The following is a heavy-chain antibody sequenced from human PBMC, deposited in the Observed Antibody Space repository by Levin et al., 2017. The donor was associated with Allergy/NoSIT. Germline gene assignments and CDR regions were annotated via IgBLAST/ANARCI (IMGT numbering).Heavy chain of an antibody. CDR1: GFTFRTYA. D-gene: IGHD4-17*01. CDR3: AKSRTTVTPRGFDY. Sequence: SCAASGFTFRTYAMSWVRQAPGKGLEWVSSISGSGGSRYYADSVKGRFTISRDNSKNTLYLHINSLRAGDTAVFYCAKSRTTVTPRGFDYWGHGTLVTVSS. V-gene: IGHV3-23*01. J-gene: IGHJ4*01. CDR2: ISGSGGSR.